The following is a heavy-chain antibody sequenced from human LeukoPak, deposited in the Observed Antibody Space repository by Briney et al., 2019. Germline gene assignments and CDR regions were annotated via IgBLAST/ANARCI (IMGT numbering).Heavy chain of an antibody. CDR3: TRLIGSGWYFDY. J-gene: IGHJ4*02. Sequence: GESLKISCKGSTYSFSDYWIGWVRQMPGKGLGWVAIIYPGDSDTRYSPSFQGQVTISAEKSITTVYLQCSSLQASDTAMYYCTRLIGSGWYFDYWGQGPLVTVSS. D-gene: IGHD3-10*01. CDR2: IYPGDSDT. V-gene: IGHV5-51*01. CDR1: TYSFSDYW.